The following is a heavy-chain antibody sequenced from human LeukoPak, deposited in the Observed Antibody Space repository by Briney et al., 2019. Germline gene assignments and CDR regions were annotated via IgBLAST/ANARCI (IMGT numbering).Heavy chain of an antibody. CDR1: GYSISSGYY. Sequence: SETLSLTCTVSGYSISSGYYWGWIRQPPGKGLEWIGSIYHSGSTYFNPSLKSRVTISVDTSKNQFSLKLSSVTAADTAVYYCARDLYCSGGSCYRWFDPWGQGTLVTVSS. J-gene: IGHJ5*02. CDR2: IYHSGST. V-gene: IGHV4-38-2*02. D-gene: IGHD2-15*01. CDR3: ARDLYCSGGSCYRWFDP.